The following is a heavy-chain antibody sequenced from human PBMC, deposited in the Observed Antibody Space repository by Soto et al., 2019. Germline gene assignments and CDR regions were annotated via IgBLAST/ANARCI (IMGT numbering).Heavy chain of an antibody. V-gene: IGHV3-23*01. CDR3: AKGNRVVVAAVMDV. CDR1: GFTFSSHA. Sequence: GGSLRLSCAASGFTFSSHAMSWVRQAPGKGLEWVSAISGSGGSTYYADSVKGRFTISRDNSKNTLYLQMNSLRAEDTAVYYCAKGNRVVVAAVMDVWGKGTTVTVSS. CDR2: ISGSGGST. D-gene: IGHD2-15*01. J-gene: IGHJ6*03.